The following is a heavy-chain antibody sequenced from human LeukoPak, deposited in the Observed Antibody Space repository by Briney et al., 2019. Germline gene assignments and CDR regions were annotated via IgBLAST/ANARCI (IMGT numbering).Heavy chain of an antibody. CDR3: ARHRYFQL. CDR2: IFPADSDT. CDR1: GYSFTSYW. Sequence: GESLKISCKGSGYSFTSYWVAWVRQMPGKGLEWMGLIFPADSDTRYSPSFQGQVTISVDKSINTASLQWSSLKASDTAMYYCARHRYFQLWGQGTLVTVSS. J-gene: IGHJ1*01. V-gene: IGHV5-51*01.